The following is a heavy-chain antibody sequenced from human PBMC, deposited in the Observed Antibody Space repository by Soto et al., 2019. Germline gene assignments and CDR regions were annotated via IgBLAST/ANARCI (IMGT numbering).Heavy chain of an antibody. CDR1: GGSISSYY. V-gene: IGHV4-59*01. CDR2: IYYSGST. Sequence: LSETLSLTWTVSGGSISSYYWTWLRQPPGKGPEWIGYIYYSGSTNYNPSLKSRVTISVDTSKNQFSLKLSSVTAADTAVYYCARTLYSYGPRFDYWGQGTLVTVSS. J-gene: IGHJ4*02. CDR3: ARTLYSYGPRFDY. D-gene: IGHD5-18*01.